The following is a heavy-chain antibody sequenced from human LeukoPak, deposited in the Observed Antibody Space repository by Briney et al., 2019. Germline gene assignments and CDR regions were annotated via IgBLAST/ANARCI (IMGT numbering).Heavy chain of an antibody. V-gene: IGHV3-9*03. CDR2: ISWNSGSI. CDR3: ARDTPLDY. CDR1: GSTFDGYA. Sequence: PGGSLRLSCAASGSTFDGYAMHWVRQAPGKGLEWVSGISWNSGSIGYADSVKGRFTISRDNAKNSLYLQMNSLRAEDMALYYCARDTPLDYWGQGTLVTVSS. J-gene: IGHJ4*02.